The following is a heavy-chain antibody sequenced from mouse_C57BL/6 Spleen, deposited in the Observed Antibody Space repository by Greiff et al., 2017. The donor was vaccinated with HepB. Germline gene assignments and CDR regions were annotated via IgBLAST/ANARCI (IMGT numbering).Heavy chain of an antibody. CDR1: GFTFTDYY. Sequence: EVQLMESGGGLVQPGGSLSLSCAASGFTFTDYYMSWVRQPPGKALEWLGFIRNKANGYTTEYSASVKGRFTISRDNSQSILYLQMNALRAEDSATYYCARGNYYGSYWYFGVWGTGTTVTVSS. CDR2: IRNKANGYTT. V-gene: IGHV7-3*01. D-gene: IGHD1-1*01. J-gene: IGHJ1*03. CDR3: ARGNYYGSYWYFGV.